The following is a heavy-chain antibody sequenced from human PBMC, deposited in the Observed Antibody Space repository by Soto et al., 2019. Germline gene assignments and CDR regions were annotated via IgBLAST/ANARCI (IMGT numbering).Heavy chain of an antibody. CDR3: ARERLIAARFLAGFDY. CDR1: GGSFSTYF. V-gene: IGHV4-34*01. D-gene: IGHD6-6*01. CDR2: INHSGSA. Sequence: KTSETLSLTCAVYGGSFSTYFWSWIRQPPGKGLEWIGDINHSGSANYNMSLKSRVTISVDTSKNQFSLKLGSVTAADTAVYYCARERLIAARFLAGFDYWGQGALVTVSS. J-gene: IGHJ4*02.